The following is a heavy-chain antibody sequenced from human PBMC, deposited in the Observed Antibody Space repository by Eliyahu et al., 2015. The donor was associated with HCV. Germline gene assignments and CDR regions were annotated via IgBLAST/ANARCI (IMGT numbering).Heavy chain of an antibody. CDR3: ARPLGVTVGVRGGFDS. CDR1: GFXFSXXW. J-gene: IGHJ4*02. V-gene: IGHV3-7*01. CDR2: IKGDGSET. D-gene: IGHD2-21*02. Sequence: EVQLVQSGGGLVQPGGSLXLXCVAXGFXFSXXWMTWVRQAPGKGLVWVANIKGDGSETYXVDSVEGRFTISRDNAKNSLYLQMDSLRAEDTAVYYCARPLGVTVGVRGGFDSWGQGTLLTVSS.